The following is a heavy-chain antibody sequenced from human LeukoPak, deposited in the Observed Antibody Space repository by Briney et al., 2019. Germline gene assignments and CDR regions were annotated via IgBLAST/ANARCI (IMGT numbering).Heavy chain of an antibody. CDR2: INPNSGDT. CDR3: ARSPLAARENNWFDP. V-gene: IGHV1-2*02. D-gene: IGHD6-25*01. CDR1: GYTFTGYY. Sequence: ASVKVSCKASGYTFTGYYMHWVRQAPGQGLAWMGWINPNSGDTNYAQIFQGRVTMTRDTSISTAYMELTRLRSDDTAVYYCARSPLAARENNWFDPWGQGTLVTVSS. J-gene: IGHJ5*02.